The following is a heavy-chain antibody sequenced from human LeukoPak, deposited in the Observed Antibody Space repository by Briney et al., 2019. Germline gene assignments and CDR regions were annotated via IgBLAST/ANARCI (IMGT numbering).Heavy chain of an antibody. CDR2: IYLSGST. V-gene: IGHV4-38-2*02. CDR1: GYPISNGYY. CDR3: ASDPGITGTTSWFDP. Sequence: PSETLSLTCTVSGYPISNGYYWGWIRQPPGKGLEWIGSIYLSGSTYYNPSLKSRVTISVDTSKNHFSLKLSSVTAADTAVYYCASDPGITGTTSWFDPWGQGTLVTVSS. J-gene: IGHJ5*02. D-gene: IGHD1-7*01.